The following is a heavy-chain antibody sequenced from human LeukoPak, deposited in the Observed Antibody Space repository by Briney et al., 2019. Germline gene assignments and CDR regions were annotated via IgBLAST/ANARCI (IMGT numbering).Heavy chain of an antibody. V-gene: IGHV1-8*01. Sequence: GASVKVSCTASGYTFTSYDISWVRQATGQGLEWMGWMNPNSGNTGYAQKFQGRVTMTRNTSISTAYMELSSLRSEDTAVYYCAVYDSSGYYYSNDAFDIWGQGTMVTVSS. CDR2: MNPNSGNT. CDR3: AVYDSSGYYYSNDAFDI. J-gene: IGHJ3*02. D-gene: IGHD3-22*01. CDR1: GYTFTSYD.